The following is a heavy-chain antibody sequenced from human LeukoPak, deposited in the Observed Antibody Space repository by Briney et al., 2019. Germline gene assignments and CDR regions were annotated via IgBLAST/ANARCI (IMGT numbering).Heavy chain of an antibody. D-gene: IGHD5-18*01. CDR1: GGSISSYY. J-gene: IGHJ2*01. V-gene: IGHV4-59*08. CDR3: AGQGYSYDYDNWYFDL. CDR2: IYYSGST. Sequence: SETLSLTCTVSGGSISSYYWSWIRQPPGKGLEWIGYIYYSGSTNYNPSLKSRVTISVDTSKNQFSLKLSSVTAADTAVYYCAGQGYSYDYDNWYFDLWGRGTLVTVSS.